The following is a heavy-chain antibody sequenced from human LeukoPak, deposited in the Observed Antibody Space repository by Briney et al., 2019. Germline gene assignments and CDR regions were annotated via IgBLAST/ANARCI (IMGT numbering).Heavy chain of an antibody. J-gene: IGHJ5*02. D-gene: IGHD1-26*01. CDR3: TRDSGTYNWFDP. CDR1: GFTFSDSA. Sequence: GGSLKLSCVASGFTFSDSAIHWVRQSSGEGLEWIGHMDKETNLYATALAASVKGRFTVSRDDSKNTAYLHMNSLKTEDTALYYCTRDSGTYNWFDPWGQGTLVTVSS. V-gene: IGHV3-73*01. CDR2: MDKETNLYAT.